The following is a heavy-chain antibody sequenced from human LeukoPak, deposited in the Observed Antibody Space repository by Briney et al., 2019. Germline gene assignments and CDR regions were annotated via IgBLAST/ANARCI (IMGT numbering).Heavy chain of an antibody. CDR3: AREDNWNYGVTDY. D-gene: IGHD1-7*01. Sequence: PSETLSLTCAVYGGSFSGYYWSWIRQPPGKGLEWIGEINHSGSTNYNPSLKSRVTISVDTSKKQFSLKLSSVTAADTAVYYCAREDNWNYGVTDYWGQGTLVTVSS. CDR1: GGSFSGYY. CDR2: INHSGST. V-gene: IGHV4-34*01. J-gene: IGHJ4*02.